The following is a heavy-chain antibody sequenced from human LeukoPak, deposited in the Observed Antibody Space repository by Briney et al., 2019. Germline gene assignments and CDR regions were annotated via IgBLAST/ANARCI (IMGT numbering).Heavy chain of an antibody. J-gene: IGHJ4*02. CDR1: GAAFSSYT. Sequence: SVKVSCKASGAAFSSYTISWVRHAPGQGLELMGRIIPILGIATYAQKFQGRVTITADKSTSTAYMELSSLRSEDTAVYYCARAEGIAAAGGIYYFDYWGQGTLVTVSS. D-gene: IGHD6-13*01. CDR2: IIPILGIA. V-gene: IGHV1-69*02. CDR3: ARAEGIAAAGGIYYFDY.